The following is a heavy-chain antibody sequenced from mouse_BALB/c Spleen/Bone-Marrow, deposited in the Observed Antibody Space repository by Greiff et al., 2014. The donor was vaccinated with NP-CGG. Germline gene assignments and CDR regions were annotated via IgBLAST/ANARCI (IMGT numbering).Heavy chain of an antibody. J-gene: IGHJ2*02. D-gene: IGHD2-14*01. CDR1: GYSFTGYF. CDR3: ARGDYRFDEGYFDC. CDR2: INPYNGDT. V-gene: IGHV1-20*02. Sequence: EVQLQQSGPELVKPGASVKISCKASGYSFTGYFMNWVMQSHGKGLEWIGRINPYNGDTFYNQKFKGKAILTVDKSSSTAHMELRSLASEDSAVYYCARGDYRFDEGYFDCWGQGTSLTVSS.